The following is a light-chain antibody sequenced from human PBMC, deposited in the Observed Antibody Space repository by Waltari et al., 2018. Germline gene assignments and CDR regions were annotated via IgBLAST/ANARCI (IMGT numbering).Light chain of an antibody. Sequence: DIQMTQSPSSLSASVGDRVTITCRASQSISSYLNWFQQKPGKAPKLLMYDTSSLQSGVPSRFSGSGSWTDFTLTISSLQPEDFATYYCQQSYSAPWTFGHGTKVEIK. CDR2: DTS. CDR1: QSISSY. CDR3: QQSYSAPWT. V-gene: IGKV1-39*01. J-gene: IGKJ1*01.